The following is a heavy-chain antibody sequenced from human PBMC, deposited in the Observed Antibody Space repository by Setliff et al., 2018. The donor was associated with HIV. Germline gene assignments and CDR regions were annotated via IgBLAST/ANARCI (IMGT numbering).Heavy chain of an antibody. Sequence: SVKVSCKASGFTFNHYALSWVRQAPGQRPEWMGGTIPTSDIPNYAQNFQGRVTITADKSTSTAYMELSSLRSEDTAVYYCAREKVQESLGGVGATENWGQGTLVTVSS. J-gene: IGHJ4*02. D-gene: IGHD1-26*01. V-gene: IGHV1-69*10. CDR3: AREKVQESLGGVGATEN. CDR2: TIPTSDIP. CDR1: GFTFNHYA.